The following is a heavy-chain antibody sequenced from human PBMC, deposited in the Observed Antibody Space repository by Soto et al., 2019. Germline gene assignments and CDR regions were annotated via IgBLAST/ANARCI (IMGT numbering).Heavy chain of an antibody. V-gene: IGHV4-59*03. CDR2: VHESGST. J-gene: IGHJ4*02. CDR1: GDAISNFY. D-gene: IGHD1-20*01. Sequence: PSETLSLTCSVSGDAISNFYWSWIRQTPGRGLEWIGCVHESGSTDYNPSLKGRVTISLHTSKSQFSLSLRSATAADTAIYYCARGTRALITSFFAYWGQGIPVTVSS. CDR3: ARGTRALITSFFAY.